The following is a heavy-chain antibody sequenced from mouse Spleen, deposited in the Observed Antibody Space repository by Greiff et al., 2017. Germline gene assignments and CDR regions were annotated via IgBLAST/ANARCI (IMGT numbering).Heavy chain of an antibody. V-gene: IGHV3-6*01. Sequence: EVKLMESGPGLVKPSQSLSLTCSVTGYSITSGYYWNWIRQFPGNKLEWMGYISYDGSNNYNPSLKNRISITRDTSKNQFFLKLNSVTTEDTATYYCASSMVTRALMDYWGQGTSVTVSS. D-gene: IGHD2-2*01. CDR2: ISYDGSN. CDR1: GYSITSGYY. CDR3: ASSMVTRALMDY. J-gene: IGHJ4*01.